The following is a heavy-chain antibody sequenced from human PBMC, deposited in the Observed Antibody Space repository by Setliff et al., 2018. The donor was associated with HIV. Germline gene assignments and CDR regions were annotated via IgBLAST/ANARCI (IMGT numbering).Heavy chain of an antibody. CDR3: ATSPSAWYDY. CDR1: GHIFTPYA. D-gene: IGHD6-19*01. Sequence: GASVKVSCKASGHIFTPYAIHWVRQAPGQRLEWMGWIIVASGTTQYSQTFQGRATFSGDTSANTAYMELRSLRSEDTAVYYCATSPSAWYDYWGLGTRVTVSS. J-gene: IGHJ5*01. V-gene: IGHV1-3*01. CDR2: IIVASGTT.